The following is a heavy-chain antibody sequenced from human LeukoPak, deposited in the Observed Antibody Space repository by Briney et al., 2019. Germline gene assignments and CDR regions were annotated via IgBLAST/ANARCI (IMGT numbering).Heavy chain of an antibody. V-gene: IGHV3-23*01. Sequence: GGSLRLSCAASGFTFSTYAMTWVRQAPGEGLEWVSGINSNGDEIYYADSVRGRFTISRDNSNNALYLQMDSLRAEDTAVYYCANWIGSSSRDYWGQGTLVTVSS. CDR3: ANWIGSSSRDY. CDR1: GFTFSTYA. D-gene: IGHD6-6*01. CDR2: INSNGDEI. J-gene: IGHJ4*02.